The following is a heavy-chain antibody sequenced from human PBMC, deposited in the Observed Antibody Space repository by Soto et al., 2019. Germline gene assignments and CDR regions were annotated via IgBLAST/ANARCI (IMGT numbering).Heavy chain of an antibody. CDR2: ISPDGSSK. J-gene: IGHJ4*02. V-gene: IGHV3-74*01. CDR3: VRGRPVDY. Sequence: TGGSLRLSCVASGLTFSSSWMYWVRQAPGKGLVWVSRISPDGSSKSYADSVKGRFTLSRDNAKNTLYLQMDSLGVENTAVYYCVRGRPVDYWGQGTLVPVSS. CDR1: GLTFSSSW.